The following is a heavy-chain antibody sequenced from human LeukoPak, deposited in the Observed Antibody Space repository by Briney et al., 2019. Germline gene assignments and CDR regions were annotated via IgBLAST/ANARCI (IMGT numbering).Heavy chain of an antibody. Sequence: PSETLSLTCAVYGGSFSGYSWNWIRMPPPKGLEWIGEIYHGGSANYNPSLHSRVTISVDTSKIQFSPRLSSLTAADTAVYYCARGRVVAASFRFWGQGTLVTVSS. J-gene: IGHJ4*02. CDR1: GGSFSGYS. CDR3: ARGRVVAASFRF. V-gene: IGHV4-34*01. D-gene: IGHD6-25*01. CDR2: IYHGGSA.